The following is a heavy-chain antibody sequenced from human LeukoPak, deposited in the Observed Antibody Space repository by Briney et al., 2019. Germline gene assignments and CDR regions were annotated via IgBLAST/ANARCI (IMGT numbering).Heavy chain of an antibody. Sequence: PSETLSLTCTLSGGTVSSSTFVWGWIRQPPGKGLDWIGSIYYIGSTYSNPCLRSRVTMSMETSKNQLSLKLSSVTAADKAVYYCARVETTNGVYSFDYWGQGTLVTVSS. V-gene: IGHV4-39*01. D-gene: IGHD2-8*01. CDR1: GGTVSSSTFV. J-gene: IGHJ4*02. CDR2: IYYIGST. CDR3: ARVETTNGVYSFDY.